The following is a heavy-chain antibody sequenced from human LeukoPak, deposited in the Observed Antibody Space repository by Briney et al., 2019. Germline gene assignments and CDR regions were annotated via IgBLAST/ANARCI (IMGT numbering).Heavy chain of an antibody. V-gene: IGHV4-59*11. J-gene: IGHJ1*01. D-gene: IGHD4-17*01. CDR2: IYSSGTT. CDR1: GGSISSHY. CDR3: ARASFGDYSAEYFHH. Sequence: SETLSLTCTVSGGSISSHYWSWIRQPPGRGLEWIGYIYSSGTTNYNPSLTSRVTISVDTSKNQFSLKLNSVTAADTAVYYCARASFGDYSAEYFHHWGQGILVTVSS.